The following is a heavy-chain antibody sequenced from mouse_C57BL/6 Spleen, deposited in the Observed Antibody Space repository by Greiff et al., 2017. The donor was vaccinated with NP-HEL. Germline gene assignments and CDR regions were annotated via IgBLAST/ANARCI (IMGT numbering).Heavy chain of an antibody. D-gene: IGHD3-1*01. CDR3: ARGGYLYYFDY. J-gene: IGHJ2*01. Sequence: QVQLQQPGAELVKPGASVKLSCKASGYTFTSYWMQWVKQRPGQGLEWIGEIDPSDSYTNYNQKFKGKATLTVDTSSSTAYMQLSSLTSEDTAVYYCARGGYLYYFDYRGQGTTLTVSS. CDR2: IDPSDSYT. V-gene: IGHV1-50*01. CDR1: GYTFTSYW.